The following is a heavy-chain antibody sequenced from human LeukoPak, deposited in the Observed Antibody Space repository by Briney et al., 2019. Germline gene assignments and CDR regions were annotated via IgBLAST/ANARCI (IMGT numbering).Heavy chain of an antibody. CDR2: ISAYNGNT. V-gene: IGHV1-18*01. Sequence: ASVKVSCKVSGYTFTSYGISWVRQAPGQGLEWMGWISAYNGNTNYAQKLQGRVTMTTDTSTSTAYMELRSLRSDDTAVYYCARTSGDYYGSGSYLYWGQGTLVTVSS. CDR3: ARTSGDYYGSGSYLY. CDR1: GYTFTSYG. D-gene: IGHD3-10*01. J-gene: IGHJ4*02.